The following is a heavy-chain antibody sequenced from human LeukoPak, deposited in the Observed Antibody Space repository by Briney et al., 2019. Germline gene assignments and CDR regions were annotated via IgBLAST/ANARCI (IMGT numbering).Heavy chain of an antibody. V-gene: IGHV4-34*01. J-gene: IGHJ4*02. CDR2: INHSGST. D-gene: IGHD3-22*01. CDR1: GGSFSGYY. CDR3: ARQQRYYDSSGPPDY. Sequence: PSETLSLTCAVYGGSFSGYYWSWIRQPPGKGLEWIGEINHSGSTNYNPSLKSRVTISVDTSKNQFSLKLSSVTAAHTAVYYCARQQRYYDSSGPPDYWGQGTLVTVSS.